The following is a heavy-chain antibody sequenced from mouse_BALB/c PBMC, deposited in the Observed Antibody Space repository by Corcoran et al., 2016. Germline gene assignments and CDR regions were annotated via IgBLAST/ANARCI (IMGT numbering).Heavy chain of an antibody. D-gene: IGHD2-14*01. V-gene: IGHV9-3-1*01. J-gene: IGHJ4*01. Sequence: QIQLVQSGPELKKPGETVKISCKASGYTFTNYGMNWVKQAPGKGLKWMGWINTYTGEPTYADDFKGRFAFSLETSASTAYLQINNLKNEDTATYFCARSYYRYDAGYAMDYWGQGTSVTVSS. CDR3: ARSYYRYDAGYAMDY. CDR1: GYTFTNYG. CDR2: INTYTGEP.